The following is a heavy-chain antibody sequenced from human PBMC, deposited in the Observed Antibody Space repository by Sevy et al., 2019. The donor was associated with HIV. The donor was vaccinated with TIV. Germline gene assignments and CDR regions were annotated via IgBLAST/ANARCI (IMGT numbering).Heavy chain of an antibody. CDR2: IWYDGSKK. V-gene: IGHV3-33*01. Sequence: ALRLSCAASGFTFSSYGMHWVRQTPGKGLEWVGVIWYDGSKKNYGDSVKGRFTISRDNSKNTLYLQMNSLRAEDTAVYYCARGLAALPGYYYGMDVWGQGTTVTVSS. D-gene: IGHD6-6*01. CDR3: ARGLAALPGYYYGMDV. J-gene: IGHJ6*02. CDR1: GFTFSSYG.